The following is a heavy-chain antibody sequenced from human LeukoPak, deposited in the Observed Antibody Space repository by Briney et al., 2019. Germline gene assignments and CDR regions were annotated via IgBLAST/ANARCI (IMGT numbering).Heavy chain of an antibody. CDR2: IYYSGST. Sequence: SETLSLTCTVSGGSISSGGYYWSWIRQHPGKGLEWIGYIYYSGSTYYNPSLKSRVTISVDTSKNQFSLKLSSVTAADTAVYYCARGRANYDFWSANPGAIDYWGQGTLVTVSS. J-gene: IGHJ4*02. CDR1: GGSISSGGYY. V-gene: IGHV4-30-4*08. CDR3: ARGRANYDFWSANPGAIDY. D-gene: IGHD3-3*01.